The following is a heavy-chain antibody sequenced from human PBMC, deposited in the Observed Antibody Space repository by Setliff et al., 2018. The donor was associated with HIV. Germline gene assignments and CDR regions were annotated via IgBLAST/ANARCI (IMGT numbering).Heavy chain of an antibody. CDR1: GYTFNNYG. CDR2: INVGNDNT. D-gene: IGHD6-6*01. Sequence: GASVKVSCKASGYTFNNYGISWVRQAPGQRLEWMGWINVGNDNTKYSQTLQGRVTIARDTSASTAYMELSSLRSEDTAVYYCARGHSSSAYDAYDIWGQGTMVTVSS. J-gene: IGHJ3*02. CDR3: ARGHSSSAYDAYDI. V-gene: IGHV1-3*01.